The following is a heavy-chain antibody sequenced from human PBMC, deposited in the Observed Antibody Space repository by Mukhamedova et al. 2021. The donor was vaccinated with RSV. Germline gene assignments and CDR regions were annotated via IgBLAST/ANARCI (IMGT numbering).Heavy chain of an antibody. CDR2: ISNDGNNK. Sequence: MHWVRQAPGKGLEWVAVISNDGNNKYYADSVKGRFTISRDNAKNTLYLQMNSLRPEDTAVYFCARDQNGYAYGDYWCQGTLVTV. V-gene: IGHV3-30*04. D-gene: IGHD5-18*01. J-gene: IGHJ4*02. CDR3: ARDQNGYAYGDY.